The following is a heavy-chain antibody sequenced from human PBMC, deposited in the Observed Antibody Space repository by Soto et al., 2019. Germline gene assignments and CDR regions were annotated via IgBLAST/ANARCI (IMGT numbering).Heavy chain of an antibody. D-gene: IGHD3-10*01. V-gene: IGHV4-30-2*05. CDR2: IYHSGST. CDR3: ARAQGSGFLVS. Sequence: SETLSLTCAVSGGSISSGGYCWSWMRQPPGKGLEWIGYIYHSGSTYYKPSLKSRVTISVDTSKNQFSLKLSSVTAADTAVYYCARAQGSGFLVSWGQGTLVTVSS. J-gene: IGHJ4*02. CDR1: GGSISSGGYC.